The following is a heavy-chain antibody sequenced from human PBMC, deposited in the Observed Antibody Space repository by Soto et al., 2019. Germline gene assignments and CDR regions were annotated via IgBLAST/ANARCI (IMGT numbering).Heavy chain of an antibody. CDR1: GFTFSSFA. CDR2: IWYDGSNQ. V-gene: IGHV3-33*06. D-gene: IGHD2-15*01. J-gene: IGHJ5*02. CDR3: AKAGAYCSGGSCYGHNWLDP. Sequence: QVQLVESGGGVVQPGRSLRLSCAASGFTFSSFAMHWVRQAPGKGLEWVAVIWYDGSNQEYADSVKGRFTISRDNSKNTVYWQMNSLRDEDTAVYHCAKAGAYCSGGSCYGHNWLDPWGQGTLVTVSS.